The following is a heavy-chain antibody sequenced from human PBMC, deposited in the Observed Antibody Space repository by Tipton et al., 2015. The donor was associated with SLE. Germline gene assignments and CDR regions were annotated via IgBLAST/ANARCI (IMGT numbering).Heavy chain of an antibody. Sequence: GSLRLSCAASGFTFSSFEMNWVRQAPGKGLEWVSYITSSGSTIYHADSVKGRFTISRDNAKNSLYLQMTSLRAEDTAVYYCAREGGAYGDYDKLDYWGQGTLVTVSS. V-gene: IGHV3-48*03. CDR2: ITSSGSTI. D-gene: IGHD4-17*01. CDR3: AREGGAYGDYDKLDY. J-gene: IGHJ4*02. CDR1: GFTFSSFE.